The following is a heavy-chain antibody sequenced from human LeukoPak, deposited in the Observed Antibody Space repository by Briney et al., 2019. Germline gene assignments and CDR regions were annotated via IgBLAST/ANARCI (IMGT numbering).Heavy chain of an antibody. Sequence: GSSVKVSCKASGGTFSSYAISWVRQAPGQGLEWMGGIIPIFGTANYAQKFQGRVTITADKSTSTAYMELSSLRSEDTAVYYCAKMTSPRRTHFDWLLDHRRFIYYYYMDVWGKGTTVTVSS. J-gene: IGHJ6*03. V-gene: IGHV1-69*06. CDR2: IIPIFGTA. D-gene: IGHD3-9*01. CDR1: GGTFSSYA. CDR3: AKMTSPRRTHFDWLLDHRRFIYYYYMDV.